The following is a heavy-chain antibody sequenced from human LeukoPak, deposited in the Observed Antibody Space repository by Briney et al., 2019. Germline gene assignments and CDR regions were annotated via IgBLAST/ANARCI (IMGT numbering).Heavy chain of an antibody. CDR1: GDTTTTNSYG. D-gene: IGHD3-16*01. CDR2: IYSSGNS. V-gene: IGHV4-39*01. CDR3: ARRGIWDLQIGNWFDP. J-gene: IGHJ5*02. Sequence: SETLSLTCSISGDTTTTNSYGWEGLRQSPGKILESIRRIYSSGNSYYNPSLKSRATISPDPPQNQYSLRPTSVTDADKAVYYCARRGIWDLQIGNWFDPWGQGIMVSV.